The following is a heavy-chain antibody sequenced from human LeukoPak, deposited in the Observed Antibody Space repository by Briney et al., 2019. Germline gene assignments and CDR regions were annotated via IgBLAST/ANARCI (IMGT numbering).Heavy chain of an antibody. CDR2: IYYSGST. CDR3: ARLDPNWYFEL. CDR1: GASITSYY. J-gene: IGHJ2*01. Sequence: ETLSLTCTVSGASITSYYWGWIRQPPGKGLECIGYIYYSGSTNYNPSLKWQVSMSIGTSRAQFSLRLSSVTAADTAVYYCARLDPNWYFELWGRGTLVTVSS. V-gene: IGHV4-59*08.